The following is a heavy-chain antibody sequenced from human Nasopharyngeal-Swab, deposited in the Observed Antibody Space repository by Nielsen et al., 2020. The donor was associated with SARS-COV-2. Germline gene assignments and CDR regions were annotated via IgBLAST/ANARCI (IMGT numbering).Heavy chain of an antibody. Sequence: ASVKVSCKASGYTFTGYYIHWVRQAPGQGLEWMGRINPYSGGTSYAQKFQGRVSMTRDTSLSTVYMELSSLSSEDTAVYYCARGYSYGLAYWGQGTLVTVSP. J-gene: IGHJ4*02. CDR1: GYTFTGYY. V-gene: IGHV1-2*06. D-gene: IGHD5-18*01. CDR3: ARGYSYGLAY. CDR2: INPYSGGT.